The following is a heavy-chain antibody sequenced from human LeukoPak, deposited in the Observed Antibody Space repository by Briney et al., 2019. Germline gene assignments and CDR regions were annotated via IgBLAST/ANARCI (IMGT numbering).Heavy chain of an antibody. Sequence: SETLSLTCAVYGGSFSGYYWSWIRQPPGKGLEWIGEINHSGSTNYNPSLKSRVTISVDTSKNQFSLKLSSVTAADTAVYYCARGSVVTQGWFGPWGQGTLVTVSS. J-gene: IGHJ5*02. CDR2: INHSGST. CDR1: GGSFSGYY. D-gene: IGHD2-21*02. CDR3: ARGSVVTQGWFGP. V-gene: IGHV4-34*01.